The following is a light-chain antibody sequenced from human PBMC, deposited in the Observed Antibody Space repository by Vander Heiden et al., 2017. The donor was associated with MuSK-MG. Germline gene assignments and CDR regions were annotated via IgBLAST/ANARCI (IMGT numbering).Light chain of an antibody. V-gene: IGKV4-1*01. CDR2: WAS. Sequence: DIVMTQPPDSLAVSLGERATINCKSSQSVLYSSNNKNYLAWYQQKPGQPPKLLIYWASTRESGVPDRFSGSGSGTDFTLTISSLQAEDVAVYYCQQYYSTPLTCGGGTKVEIK. CDR1: QSVLYSSNNKNY. CDR3: QQYYSTPLT. J-gene: IGKJ4*01.